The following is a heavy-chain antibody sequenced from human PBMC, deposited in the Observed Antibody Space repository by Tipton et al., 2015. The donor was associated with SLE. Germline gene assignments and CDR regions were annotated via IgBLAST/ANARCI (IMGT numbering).Heavy chain of an antibody. CDR2: IDYSGSS. J-gene: IGHJ6*02. D-gene: IGHD6-19*01. Sequence: TLSLTCTVSGGSISSSSYYWGWIRQPPGKGLDWIGSIDYSGSSYYNPSLKSRVTISVDTSKNQFSLKLSSVTAADTAVYYCVGYSSGWYGMDVWGQGTTVTVSS. V-gene: IGHV4-39*01. CDR3: VGYSSGWYGMDV. CDR1: GGSISSSSYY.